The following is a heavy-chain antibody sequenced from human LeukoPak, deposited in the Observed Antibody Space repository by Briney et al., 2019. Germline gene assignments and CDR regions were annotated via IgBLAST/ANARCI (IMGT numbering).Heavy chain of an antibody. CDR2: IWYDGSNK. Sequence: GRSLRLSCAASGFTFSSYGMHWVRQAPGKGLEWVAVIWYDGSNKYYADSVKGRFTISRDNSKNTLYLQMNSLRAEDTAVYYCAKAAGIAAAGTLVVDYYYYMDVWGKGTTVTVSS. D-gene: IGHD6-13*01. CDR3: AKAAGIAAAGTLVVDYYYYMDV. J-gene: IGHJ6*03. V-gene: IGHV3-33*06. CDR1: GFTFSSYG.